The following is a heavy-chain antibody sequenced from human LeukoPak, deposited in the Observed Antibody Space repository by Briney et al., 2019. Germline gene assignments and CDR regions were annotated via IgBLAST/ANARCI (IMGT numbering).Heavy chain of an antibody. V-gene: IGHV4-31*03. Sequence: SETLSLTSTVSGGSISSGGYYWSWIRQHPGKGLEWIGYIFYSGSTNYNPSLKSRVTISVDTSKNQFSLKLSSVTAADTAVYYCARGGLTLYWYFDLWGRGTLVTVSS. CDR3: ARGGLTLYWYFDL. J-gene: IGHJ2*01. D-gene: IGHD2-15*01. CDR1: GGSISSGGYY. CDR2: IFYSGST.